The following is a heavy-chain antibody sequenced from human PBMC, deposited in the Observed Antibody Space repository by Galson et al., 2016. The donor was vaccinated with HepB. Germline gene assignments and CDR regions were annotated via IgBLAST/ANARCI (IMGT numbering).Heavy chain of an antibody. J-gene: IGHJ4*02. V-gene: IGHV3-30*04. CDR1: GFTFRSFT. CDR3: ARSRWLPPTYFDF. CDR2: ISYDGSNK. D-gene: IGHD3-22*01. Sequence: SLRLSCAVSGFTFRSFTMHSVRRAPGKGLEWLAVISYDGSNKFYADSVKGRFTISRDDSKNTLYLQMNSLRAEDTAVYSCARSRWLPPTYFDFWGQGTLVTVSS.